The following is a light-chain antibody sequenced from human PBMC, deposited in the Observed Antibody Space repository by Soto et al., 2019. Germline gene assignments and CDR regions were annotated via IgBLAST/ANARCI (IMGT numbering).Light chain of an antibody. CDR1: QGIRND. CDR3: LQDYHYPRT. V-gene: IGKV1-6*01. Sequence: AIQMTQSPSSLSASVGDRVTISCRASQGIRNDLGWYQQRPGKAPKLLIYAASSLQSGVPSRFSGSGSGTDFTLTISSLQPEDFATYYCLQDYHYPRTFGQGTKVEIK. CDR2: AAS. J-gene: IGKJ1*01.